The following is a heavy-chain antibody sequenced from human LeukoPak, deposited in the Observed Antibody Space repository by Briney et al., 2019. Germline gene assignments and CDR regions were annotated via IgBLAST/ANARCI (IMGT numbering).Heavy chain of an antibody. J-gene: IGHJ6*02. Sequence: SQTLSLTCAISGDSVSSNSAAWNWIRQSPSRGLEWLGRTYYRSKWYNDYAVSVKSRITINPDTSKNQFSLQLNSVTPEDTAVYYCARGASCYNCLDYYYGMDVWGQGTTVTVSS. CDR1: GDSVSSNSAA. V-gene: IGHV6-1*01. CDR3: ARGASCYNCLDYYYGMDV. CDR2: TYYRSKWYN. D-gene: IGHD2-15*01.